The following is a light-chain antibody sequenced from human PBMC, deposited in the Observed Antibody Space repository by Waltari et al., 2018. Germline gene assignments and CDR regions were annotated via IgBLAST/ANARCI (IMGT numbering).Light chain of an antibody. J-gene: IGLJ2*01. CDR3: QSADRSSTFVL. Sequence: SYDLTQPPSVSVSPGQTARITCSGDALPNPFAYWYQQKPGQAPVLVIYKDNERPSGIPERFSGSTSGTTVTLTISGVQAEDEADYHCQSADRSSTFVLIGGGTKLTVL. CDR2: KDN. V-gene: IGLV3-25*03. CDR1: ALPNPF.